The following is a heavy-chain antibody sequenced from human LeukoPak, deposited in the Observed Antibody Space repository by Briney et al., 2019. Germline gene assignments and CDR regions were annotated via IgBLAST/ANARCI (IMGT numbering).Heavy chain of an antibody. J-gene: IGHJ5*02. V-gene: IGHV1-3*01. Sequence: ASVKVSCKASGYAFTSYAMHWVRRAPGQRLEWMGWINAGNGNTKYSQKFQGRVTITRDTSASTAYMELSSLRSEDTAVYYCARGGLTVTTNWFDPWGQGTLVTVSS. CDR1: GYAFTSYA. D-gene: IGHD4-17*01. CDR3: ARGGLTVTTNWFDP. CDR2: INAGNGNT.